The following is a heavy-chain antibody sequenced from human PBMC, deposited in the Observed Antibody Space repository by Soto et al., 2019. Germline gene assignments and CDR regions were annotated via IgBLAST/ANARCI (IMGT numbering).Heavy chain of an antibody. CDR1: GFTFGDNL. V-gene: IGHV1-3*01. CDR2: IKQDNGKT. CDR3: ARDILSGGPRANDAVDV. D-gene: IGHD2-8*02. J-gene: IGHJ3*01. Sequence: QVQLCQSGAEVRKPGASVNISCWASGFTFGDNLIHWVRQVPGQILEWMGWIKQDNGKTKYSQTFQGRVTSSRQSCASIACVELTGLTSDDTAVYSCARDILSGGPRANDAVDVWGQGTVVTVSS.